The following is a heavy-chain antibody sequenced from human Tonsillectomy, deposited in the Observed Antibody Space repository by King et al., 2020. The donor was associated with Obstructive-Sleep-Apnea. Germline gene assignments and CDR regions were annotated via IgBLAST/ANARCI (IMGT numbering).Heavy chain of an antibody. Sequence: QLVQSGAEVRKPGASVKVSCKASGYTFTNYGFTWVRQAPGQGLEWMGWISADNGNTNYAQKLQGRVTMTTDTSTSTAYMELRSLRSDDTAVYYCARGYCSGGTCYWTHGAFDYWGQGTLVTVSS. V-gene: IGHV1-18*01. CDR3: ARGYCSGGTCYWTHGAFDY. D-gene: IGHD2-15*01. J-gene: IGHJ4*02. CDR1: GYTFTNYG. CDR2: ISADNGNT.